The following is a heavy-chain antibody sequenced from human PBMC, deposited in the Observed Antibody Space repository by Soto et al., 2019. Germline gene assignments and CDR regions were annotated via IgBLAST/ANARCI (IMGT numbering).Heavy chain of an antibody. Sequence: GGSLRLSCAASGFTFNSYAMSWVRQAPGKGLQWVSTISRSGGSTYYADSVKGRFTISRDNSKNTLYLQMNSLRADDTAVYYCAKDLVHGNYFDYWGQGTQVTVSS. J-gene: IGHJ4*02. D-gene: IGHD3-10*01. CDR3: AKDLVHGNYFDY. V-gene: IGHV3-23*01. CDR1: GFTFNSYA. CDR2: ISRSGGST.